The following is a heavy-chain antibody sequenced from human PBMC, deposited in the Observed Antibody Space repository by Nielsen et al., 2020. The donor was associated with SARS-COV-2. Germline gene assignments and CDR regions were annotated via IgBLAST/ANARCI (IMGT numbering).Heavy chain of an antibody. CDR2: ISWNSGSI. J-gene: IGHJ4*02. V-gene: IGHV3-9*01. D-gene: IGHD4-17*01. CDR3: ARDGRVYGDYVGWGLGDY. CDR1: GFTFDDYA. Sequence: SLKISCAASGFTFDDYAMHWVRQAPGKGLEWVSGISWNSGSIGYADSVKGRFTISRDNAKNTLYLQMNSLRAEDTAVYYCARDGRVYGDYVGWGLGDYWGQGTLVTVSS.